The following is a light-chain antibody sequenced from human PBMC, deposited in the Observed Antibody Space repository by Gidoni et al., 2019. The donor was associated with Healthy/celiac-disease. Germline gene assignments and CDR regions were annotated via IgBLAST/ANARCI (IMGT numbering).Light chain of an antibody. V-gene: IGKV3-15*01. CDR1: QSVSSN. CDR3: QKYNNWPPWT. CDR2: GAS. J-gene: IGKJ1*01. Sequence: ELVMTPSPATLSVSPGESATLSCRASQSVSSNLAWYQQKPGQAPRLLIYGASTRATGIPARFSGSGSGTEVTLTISSLQDEEFAVYYCQKYNNWPPWTFGQXTKVEIK.